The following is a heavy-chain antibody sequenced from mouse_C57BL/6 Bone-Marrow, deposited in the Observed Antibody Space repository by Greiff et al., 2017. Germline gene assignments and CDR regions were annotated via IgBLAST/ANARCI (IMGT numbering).Heavy chain of an antibody. J-gene: IGHJ4*01. Sequence: QVQLQQPGAELVMPGASVKLSCKASGYTFTSYWMHWVKQRPGQGLEWIGEIDPSDSYTNSNQKFKGKSTLTVDKSSSTAYLQLSSLTSEDSAVYYCASHDDGYYYAMDYWGQGTSVTVSS. CDR3: ASHDDGYYYAMDY. V-gene: IGHV1-69*01. D-gene: IGHD2-12*01. CDR2: IDPSDSYT. CDR1: GYTFTSYW.